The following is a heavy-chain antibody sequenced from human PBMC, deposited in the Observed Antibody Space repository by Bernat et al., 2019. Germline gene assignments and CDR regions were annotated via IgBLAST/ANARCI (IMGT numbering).Heavy chain of an antibody. CDR3: ARREDDYVWGSYRSYAFDI. J-gene: IGHJ3*02. Sequence: QLQLQESGPGLVKPSETLSLTCTVSGGSISSSSYYWGWIRQPPGKGLEWIGSIYYSGSTYYNPSLKSRVTISVDTSKNQFSLKLSSVTAADTAVYDCARREDDYVWGSYRSYAFDIWGQGTMVTVSS. V-gene: IGHV4-39*01. D-gene: IGHD3-16*02. CDR2: IYYSGST. CDR1: GGSISSSSYY.